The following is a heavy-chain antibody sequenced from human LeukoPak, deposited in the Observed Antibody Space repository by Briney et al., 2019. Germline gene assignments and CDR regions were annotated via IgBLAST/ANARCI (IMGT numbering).Heavy chain of an antibody. Sequence: GASVKVSCKVSGYTLTELSMHWVRQAPGKGLEWMGGFDPEDGETIYAQKFQGRDTMTEDTSTDTAYMELSSLRSEDTAVYYCATVVANLGDYVWGSYRHWGQGTLVTVSS. J-gene: IGHJ4*02. D-gene: IGHD3-16*02. CDR3: ATVVANLGDYVWGSYRH. CDR2: FDPEDGET. CDR1: GYTLTELS. V-gene: IGHV1-24*01.